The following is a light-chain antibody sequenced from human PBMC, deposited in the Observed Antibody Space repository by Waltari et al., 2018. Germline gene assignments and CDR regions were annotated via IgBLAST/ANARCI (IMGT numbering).Light chain of an antibody. CDR1: SSNIRAAYD. V-gene: IGLV1-40*01. CDR2: ANF. Sequence: QSVLTQPPSVSGAPGQTVTISCIGSSSNIRAAYDVHWYQQLPGTAPKLLIFANFRRPAGVPDRFSASKSGTSASLAISGLQAEDEADYYCQSYDSLSALYVFGTGTKVSVL. J-gene: IGLJ1*01. CDR3: QSYDSLSALYV.